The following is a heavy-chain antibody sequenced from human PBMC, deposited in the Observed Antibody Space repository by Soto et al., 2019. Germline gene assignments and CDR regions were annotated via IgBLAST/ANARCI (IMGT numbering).Heavy chain of an antibody. J-gene: IGHJ6*02. V-gene: IGHV3-48*03. CDR3: ARDYLMGMDV. Sequence: RLSCAASGFTFSSYEMNWVRQAPGKGLEWVSYISSSGSTIYYADSVKGRFTISRDNAKNSLYLQMNSLRAEDTAVYYCARDYLMGMDVWGQGTTVTVSS. D-gene: IGHD2-8*01. CDR2: ISSSGSTI. CDR1: GFTFSSYE.